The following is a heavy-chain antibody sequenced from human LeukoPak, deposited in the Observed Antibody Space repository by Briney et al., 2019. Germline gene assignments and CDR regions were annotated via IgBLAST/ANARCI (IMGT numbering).Heavy chain of an antibody. CDR2: ISVCGQTI. D-gene: IGHD4/OR15-4a*01. V-gene: IGHV3-48*03. Sequence: GGSLRLSCAASGFSFSTYEFHWVRHAPGTGMERVSYISVCGQTIYYADSVRGRFTISRDNAKNSLYLQMNSLGAEDTALYHCARDRDVDYGNDGFDIWGQGTTVTVSS. CDR3: ARDRDVDYGNDGFDI. J-gene: IGHJ3*02. CDR1: GFSFSTYE.